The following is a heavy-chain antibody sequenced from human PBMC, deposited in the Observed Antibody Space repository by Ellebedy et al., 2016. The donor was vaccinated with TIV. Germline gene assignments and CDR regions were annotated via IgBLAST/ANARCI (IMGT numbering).Heavy chain of an antibody. CDR3: AKHRRESSGYHFEN. J-gene: IGHJ4*02. CDR1: GFTLSSYA. Sequence: PSETLSLTCAASGFTLSSYAMSWVRQAPGKGLEWVSSINGSGSNTYYADSVKGRFTISRDNSKNTLYVQMNSLRVEDTAVYHCAKHRRESSGYHFENWGQGILVTVSA. CDR2: INGSGSNT. D-gene: IGHD3-22*01. V-gene: IGHV3-23*01.